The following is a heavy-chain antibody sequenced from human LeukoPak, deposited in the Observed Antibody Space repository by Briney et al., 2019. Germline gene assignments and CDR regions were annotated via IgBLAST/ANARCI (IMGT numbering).Heavy chain of an antibody. CDR1: GFTFSDSY. CDR2: ISNSGSSI. J-gene: IGHJ4*02. D-gene: IGHD4-17*01. CDR3: ARGPDYGDYVGLTGLDY. Sequence: PGGSLRLSCAASGFTFSDSYMTWIRQAPGKGLEWVSYISNSGSSIYYADSVKGRFTTSRDNAKSSLYLQMNSLRAEDTAVYYCARGPDYGDYVGLTGLDYWGQGTLVTVSS. V-gene: IGHV3-11*04.